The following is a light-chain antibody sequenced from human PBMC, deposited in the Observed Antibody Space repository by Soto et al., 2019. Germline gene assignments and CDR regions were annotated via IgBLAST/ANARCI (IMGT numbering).Light chain of an antibody. CDR3: GSWDSSLSAYV. CDR1: DSNIARRN. Sequence: QSVLTQPPSASATPGQRVTISCSGSDSNIARRNVYWYQQLPGTAPKLLIYSTDLRPSGVPDRFSGSKSGTSATLGITGFQTGDEADYYCGSWDSSLSAYVFGTGTKVTVL. CDR2: STD. J-gene: IGLJ1*01. V-gene: IGLV1-44*01.